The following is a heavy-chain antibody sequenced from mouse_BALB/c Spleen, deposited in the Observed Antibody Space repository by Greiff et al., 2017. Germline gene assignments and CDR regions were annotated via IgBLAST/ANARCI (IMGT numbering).Heavy chain of an antibody. V-gene: IGHV5-4*02. CDR3: AREGEWFAY. Sequence: EVQLVESGGGLVKPGGSLKLSCAASGFTFSDYYMYWVRQTPEKRLEWVATISDGGSYTYYPDSVKGRFTISRDNAKNNLYLQMSSLKSEDTAMYYWAREGEWFAYWGQGTLVTVSA. CDR2: ISDGGSYT. J-gene: IGHJ3*01. CDR1: GFTFSDYY.